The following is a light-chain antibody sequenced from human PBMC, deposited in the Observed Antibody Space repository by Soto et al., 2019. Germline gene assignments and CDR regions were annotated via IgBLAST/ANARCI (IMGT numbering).Light chain of an antibody. Sequence: EIVLTQSPATLSLSPGERATLSCRASQSVGNNLAWYQQKPGQAPRLLIHGASTRATGIPARFSGSGSGTEFTLTISSLQSEDFAVYYCQQYGSSPLTFGGGTKVDIK. CDR2: GAS. CDR1: QSVGNN. CDR3: QQYGSSPLT. J-gene: IGKJ4*01. V-gene: IGKV3-15*01.